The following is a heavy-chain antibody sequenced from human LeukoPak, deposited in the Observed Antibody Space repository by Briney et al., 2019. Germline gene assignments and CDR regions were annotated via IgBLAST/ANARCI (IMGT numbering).Heavy chain of an antibody. J-gene: IGHJ4*01. D-gene: IGHD5-24*01. Sequence: SETLFLTCTVSGGSISNYYWNWIRQPPGKGLEWIGYIYYSGSTNYNPSLKSRVTISVDTSKNQFSLKLSSVTAADTAVYYCAGDTYGSDYWGQEPWSPSPQ. V-gene: IGHV4-59*01. CDR2: IYYSGST. CDR3: AGDTYGSDY. CDR1: GGSISNYY.